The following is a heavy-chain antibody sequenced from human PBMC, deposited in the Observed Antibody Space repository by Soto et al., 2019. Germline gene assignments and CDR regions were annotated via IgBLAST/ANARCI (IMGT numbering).Heavy chain of an antibody. CDR3: AKPWVPSIKDRPPRFDY. D-gene: IGHD1-20*01. CDR2: ISDSGDIT. CDR1: ELTFSTYA. Sequence: PGGSLRLSCAASELTFSTYAMTWVRQAPGRGLQWVATISDSGDITYYADSVKGRFTISRDNSRNTLYLQMNNLRAEDTALYYCAKPWVPSIKDRPPRFDYWGRGTLVTVSS. V-gene: IGHV3-23*01. J-gene: IGHJ4*02.